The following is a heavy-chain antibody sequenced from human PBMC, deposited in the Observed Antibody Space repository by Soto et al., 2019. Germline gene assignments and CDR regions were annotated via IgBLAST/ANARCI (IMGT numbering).Heavy chain of an antibody. D-gene: IGHD1-26*01. CDR3: AKDFMGATWPY. Sequence: GVSLRLSCAASGFTFSSYAMSWVRQAPGKGLEWVSAISGSGGSTYYADSVKGRFTISRDNSKNTLYLQMNSLRAEDTAVYYRAKDFMGATWPYWRQGTLVTVSS. V-gene: IGHV3-23*01. CDR2: ISGSGGST. J-gene: IGHJ4*02. CDR1: GFTFSSYA.